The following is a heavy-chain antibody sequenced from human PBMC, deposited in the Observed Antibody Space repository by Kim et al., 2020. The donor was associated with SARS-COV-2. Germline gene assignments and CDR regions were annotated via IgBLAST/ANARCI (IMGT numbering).Heavy chain of an antibody. J-gene: IGHJ6*02. CDR2: INHSGST. V-gene: IGHV4-34*01. CDR3: AREDGGTGDYNGMDV. D-gene: IGHD7-27*01. CDR1: GGSFIGYY. Sequence: SETLSLTCAVYGGSFIGYYWTWIRQPPGKGLEWIGEINHSGSTNYNPSLKSRVTISVDTSKNQFSLKLSSVTAADTAVYYCAREDGGTGDYNGMDVWGQGTTVTVSS.